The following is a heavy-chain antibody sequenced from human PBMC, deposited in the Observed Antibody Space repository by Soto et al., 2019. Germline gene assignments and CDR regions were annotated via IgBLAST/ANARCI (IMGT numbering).Heavy chain of an antibody. V-gene: IGHV3-15*07. Sequence: PVWPLRDSWSASHFTFSNAWINWVLKNPFKLLEFFWRIKSKTYVGSTYYADSVKGRFTISRDNSKNTLYLQMNSLRAEDTAVYYCARKKNYDYVWGSYRYSDHDAFDIWGQGTMVTVSS. D-gene: IGHD3-16*02. CDR1: HFTFSNAW. CDR3: ARKKNYDYVWGSYRYSDHDAFDI. J-gene: IGHJ3*02. CDR2: IKSKTYVGST.